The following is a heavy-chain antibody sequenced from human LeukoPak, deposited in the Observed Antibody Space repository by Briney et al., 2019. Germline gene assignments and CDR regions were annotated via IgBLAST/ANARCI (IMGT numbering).Heavy chain of an antibody. Sequence: GGSLRLSCAASGFTFRSYSMHWVRQAPGKGLEWVSYISSTSSTIYYADSVKGRFTISRDNAKNSLYLQMNSLRAEDTAVYYCARDDSSGYYYLDYWGQGTLVTVSS. CDR3: ARDDSSGYYYLDY. CDR2: ISSTSSTI. J-gene: IGHJ4*02. CDR1: GFTFRSYS. D-gene: IGHD3-22*01. V-gene: IGHV3-48*04.